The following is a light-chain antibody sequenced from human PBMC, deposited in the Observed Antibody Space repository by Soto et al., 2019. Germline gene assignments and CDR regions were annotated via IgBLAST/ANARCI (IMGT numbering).Light chain of an antibody. CDR2: GAS. J-gene: IGKJ1*01. V-gene: IGKV3-20*01. CDR1: QSVSSRY. CDR3: QQYGSSPPT. Sequence: EILLTQSPGTLSLSPGERATLSCRVSQSVSSRYLAWYQQKPGQAPRLLIYGASSRATGIPDRFSGSGSGTDFTLTISRLEPEDFAVYYCQQYGSSPPTFGQGTKVDIK.